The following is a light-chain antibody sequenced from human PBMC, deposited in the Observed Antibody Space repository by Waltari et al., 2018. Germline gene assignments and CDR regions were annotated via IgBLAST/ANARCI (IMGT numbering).Light chain of an antibody. J-gene: IGKJ1*01. V-gene: IGKV1-5*03. CDR3: QQYKTFSRT. CDR2: EAS. Sequence: DVKLTQSPATLSASVGARVIITCRASHNINAWLAWYQQKPGKAPKVLIYEASNLESGVPSRFSGSGSGTEFTLTISSLQPDDFATYYCQQYKTFSRTFGQGTKVEI. CDR1: HNINAW.